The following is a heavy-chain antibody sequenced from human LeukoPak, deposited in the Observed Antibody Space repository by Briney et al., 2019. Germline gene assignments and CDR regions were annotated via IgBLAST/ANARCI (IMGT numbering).Heavy chain of an antibody. CDR2: IWSDGTNQ. J-gene: IGHJ4*02. CDR1: GFTFSHYG. Sequence: GGSLRLSCAASGFTFSHYGMHWVRQAPGKGLEWVAVIWSDGTNQYYADSVKGRFTISRENFKNTVSLQMPRLRAEDTAVYYCAKDRGMTGYCSGGSCYLFDYWGQGTLVTVSS. V-gene: IGHV3-33*03. D-gene: IGHD2-15*01. CDR3: AKDRGMTGYCSGGSCYLFDY.